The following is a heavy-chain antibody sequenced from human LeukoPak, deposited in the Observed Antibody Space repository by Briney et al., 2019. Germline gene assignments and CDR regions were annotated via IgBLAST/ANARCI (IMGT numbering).Heavy chain of an antibody. CDR2: IKPDGSAG. CDR3: ARASLIAAAGTVIDY. D-gene: IGHD6-13*01. V-gene: IGHV3-7*01. J-gene: IGHJ4*02. CDR1: GFTFSSNW. Sequence: PGGSLRLSCATSGFTFSSNWMSWVRHVPGRGLDWVANIKPDGSAGYYAASVKGRFTVSRDNAKNSLYLQMNSLRAEDTAVYYCARASLIAAAGTVIDYWGQGTLVTVSS.